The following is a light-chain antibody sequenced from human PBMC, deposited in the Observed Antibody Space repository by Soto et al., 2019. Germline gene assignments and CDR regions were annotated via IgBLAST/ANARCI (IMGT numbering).Light chain of an antibody. J-gene: IGKJ4*01. Sequence: DVQVTQSPSSLSASVGDRVTITCRASQNINNYLNWYQQKPGKAPKLLISVESTLQSGVPSSFSGSGSGTDFTLTISSLQPEDFATYYCQQSYTTPLTFGGGTKVGI. V-gene: IGKV1-39*01. CDR2: VES. CDR3: QQSYTTPLT. CDR1: QNINNY.